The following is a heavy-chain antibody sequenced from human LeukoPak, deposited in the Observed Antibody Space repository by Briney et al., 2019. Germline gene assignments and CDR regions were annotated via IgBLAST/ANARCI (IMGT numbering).Heavy chain of an antibody. CDR2: IYYSGST. CDR3: ARDRGFWSGYPYFDY. J-gene: IGHJ4*02. CDR1: GGSISSGDYY. D-gene: IGHD3-3*01. Sequence: SETLPLTCTVSGGSISSGDYYWSWIRQPPGTGLEWIGYIYYSGSTYYNPSLKSRVTISVDTSKNQFSLKLSSVTAADTAAYYCARDRGFWSGYPYFDYWGQGTLVTVSS. V-gene: IGHV4-30-4*01.